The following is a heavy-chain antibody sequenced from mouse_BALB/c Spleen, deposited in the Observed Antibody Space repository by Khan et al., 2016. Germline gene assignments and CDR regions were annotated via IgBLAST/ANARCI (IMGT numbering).Heavy chain of an antibody. CDR2: INYNGGST. CDR1: GFTFRSYG. Sequence: EVELVESGGGLVQPGGSLKLSCAASGFTFRSYGMSWVRQTPDKRLELVATINYNGGSTYYPDSVKGRFTISRDNAKNTLYLQKSSLQSEDTAMYYCARDEDYYGSWFVYWGQGTLVTVS. D-gene: IGHD1-2*01. CDR3: ARDEDYYGSWFVY. J-gene: IGHJ3*01. V-gene: IGHV5-6-3*01.